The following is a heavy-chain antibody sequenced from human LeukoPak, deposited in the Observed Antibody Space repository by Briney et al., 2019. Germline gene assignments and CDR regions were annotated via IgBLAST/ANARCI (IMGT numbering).Heavy chain of an antibody. D-gene: IGHD3-22*01. Sequence: SVKVSCKASGGTFSSYAISWVRQAPGQGLEWMGGIIPIFGTANYAQKFQGRVTITADESTSTAYMELSSLRSEDTAVYYCARDLNYYDSSGSPGFQHWGRGTLVTVSS. J-gene: IGHJ1*01. CDR1: GGTFSSYA. CDR3: ARDLNYYDSSGSPGFQH. V-gene: IGHV1-69*13. CDR2: IIPIFGTA.